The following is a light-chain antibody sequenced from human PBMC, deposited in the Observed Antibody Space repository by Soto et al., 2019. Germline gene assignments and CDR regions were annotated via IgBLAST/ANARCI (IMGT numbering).Light chain of an antibody. Sequence: QSVLTQPASVSGSPGQSITISCTGTSSDVDDYNYVSWYQQHPGKAPKLMIYEVSNRPSGVSNRFSGSKSGNTASLTISGLQAEDEADYYCSSYTSNNTWVFGGGTKLTVL. CDR1: SSDVDDYNY. V-gene: IGLV2-14*01. J-gene: IGLJ3*02. CDR2: EVS. CDR3: SSYTSNNTWV.